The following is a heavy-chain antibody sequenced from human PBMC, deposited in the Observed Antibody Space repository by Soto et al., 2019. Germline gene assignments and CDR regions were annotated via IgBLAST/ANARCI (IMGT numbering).Heavy chain of an antibody. Sequence: PSETLSLTCTVSGGSISSGGYYWSWIRQHPGKGLEWIGYIYYSGSTYYNPSLKSRVTISVDTSKNQFSLKLSSVTAADTAVYYCARGLSWYVYFDYWGQGTLVTVSS. CDR1: GGSISSGGYY. CDR3: ARGLSWYVYFDY. V-gene: IGHV4-31*03. J-gene: IGHJ4*02. CDR2: IYYSGST. D-gene: IGHD6-13*01.